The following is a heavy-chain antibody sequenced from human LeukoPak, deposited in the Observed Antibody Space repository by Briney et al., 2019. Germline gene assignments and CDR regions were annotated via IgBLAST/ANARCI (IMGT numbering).Heavy chain of an antibody. Sequence: QPGGSLRLSCSASGFTFSRYAMHWVRQAPGKGLEYVSAITSNGGSTYYADSVKGRFTISRDNSKNTLYLQMSSLRAEDTAVYYCAKDRSSGWPLDFDYWGQGTLVTVSS. CDR1: GFTFSRYA. CDR2: ITSNGGST. D-gene: IGHD6-19*01. CDR3: AKDRSSGWPLDFDY. J-gene: IGHJ4*02. V-gene: IGHV3-64D*06.